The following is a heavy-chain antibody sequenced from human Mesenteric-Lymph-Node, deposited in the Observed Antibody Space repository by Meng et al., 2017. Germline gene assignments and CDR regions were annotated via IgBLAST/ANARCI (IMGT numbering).Heavy chain of an antibody. CDR3: ARTAGYSSGWYPQGSYNWFDP. Sequence: GESLKISCKGSGYIFTSYCIGWVRQMRGKGLEWMGIIYPGDSDTRYSPSFQGQVTISADKSISTAYLQWSSLKESDTAMYYCARTAGYSSGWYPQGSYNWFDPWGQGTLVTVSS. V-gene: IGHV5-51*01. J-gene: IGHJ5*02. D-gene: IGHD6-19*01. CDR1: GYIFTSYC. CDR2: IYPGDSDT.